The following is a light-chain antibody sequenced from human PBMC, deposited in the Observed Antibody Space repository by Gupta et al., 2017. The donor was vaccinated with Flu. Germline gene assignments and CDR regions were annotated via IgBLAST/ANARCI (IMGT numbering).Light chain of an antibody. CDR3: QQGSSSPHT. V-gene: IGKV3-20*01. J-gene: IGKJ2*01. CDR2: SAS. Sequence: GTLSLYPGERATVSCRASQSVDSNKVAWYQQKPGQAPSTLRLSASSRATGVPDRFSGSGSGKDFTLTISRLEPEDFAVYYCQQGSSSPHTFGQGTKVEIK. CDR1: QSVDSNK.